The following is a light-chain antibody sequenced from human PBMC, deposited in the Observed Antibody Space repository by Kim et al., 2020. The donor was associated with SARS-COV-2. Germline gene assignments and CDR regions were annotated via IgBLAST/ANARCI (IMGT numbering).Light chain of an antibody. Sequence: PGGTVTLTCASRTGAVTSGHFPYWFQQKPGQAPRTLIYDTGNRHSWTPARFSGSLLGGKAALTLSAAQAEDEADYYCLLSYSDSRVFGGGTQLTVL. J-gene: IGLJ2*01. CDR1: TGAVTSGHF. CDR3: LLSYSDSRV. CDR2: DTG. V-gene: IGLV7-46*01.